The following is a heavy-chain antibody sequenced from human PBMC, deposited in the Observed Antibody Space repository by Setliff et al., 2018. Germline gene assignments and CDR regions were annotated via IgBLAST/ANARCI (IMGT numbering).Heavy chain of an antibody. Sequence: SETLSLTCTVSGGSIISHYWSWIRQTPGKGLEWIGSIYFSGSRYYNPSLKSRVTISDDTSRNQLSLRLTSVTAADTAVYYCVSSGRGYDFIIYYFDSWGRGAQVTVSS. V-gene: IGHV4-59*05. D-gene: IGHD5-12*01. CDR1: GGSIISHY. CDR3: VSSGRGYDFIIYYFDS. CDR2: IYFSGSR. J-gene: IGHJ4*02.